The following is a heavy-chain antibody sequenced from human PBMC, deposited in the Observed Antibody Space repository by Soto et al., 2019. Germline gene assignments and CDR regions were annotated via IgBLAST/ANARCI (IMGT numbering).Heavy chain of an antibody. J-gene: IGHJ4*02. CDR2: VYYTGST. D-gene: IGHD3-22*01. CDR3: ARGRTVRNYADDSSDYFYFFDY. Sequence: SETLSLTCTVSGDSISTFYWGWMRQSPGKELEWIGYVYYTGSTNYNPSLKSRVTISVDRSKNQFSLKLTSANAADTAVYYCARGRTVRNYADDSSDYFYFFDYWGQGTLVTVSS. V-gene: IGHV4-59*01. CDR1: GDSISTFY.